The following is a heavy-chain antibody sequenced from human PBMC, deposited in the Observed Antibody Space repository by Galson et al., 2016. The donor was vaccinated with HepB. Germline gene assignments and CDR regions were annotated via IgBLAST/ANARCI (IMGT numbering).Heavy chain of an antibody. CDR1: GFTFRSYA. Sequence: SLRLSCAASGFTFRSYAMNWVRQAPGKGLVWVSRINTDGTTTNYADSVKGRFTVSRDNAKNTLYLQMNSLRAEDTAIYYCARGGIFPFDFWGQGSLVTVSP. CDR3: ARGGIFPFDF. V-gene: IGHV3-74*01. D-gene: IGHD3-3*01. CDR2: INTDGTTT. J-gene: IGHJ4*02.